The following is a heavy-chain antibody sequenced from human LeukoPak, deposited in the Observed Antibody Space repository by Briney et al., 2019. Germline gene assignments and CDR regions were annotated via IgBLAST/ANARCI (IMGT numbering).Heavy chain of an antibody. D-gene: IGHD5-24*01. J-gene: IGHJ5*02. Sequence: SETLSLTCTVSGDSISSYYWSWIRQPPGKGLEWIGCIYYTGTTNHNPSLKSRLTISVDTSKNQFSLNLNSVTAADTAVYYCARDHTRDGYNGFDPWGQGTLVTVSS. CDR3: ARDHTRDGYNGFDP. CDR1: GDSISSYY. CDR2: IYYTGTT. V-gene: IGHV4-59*01.